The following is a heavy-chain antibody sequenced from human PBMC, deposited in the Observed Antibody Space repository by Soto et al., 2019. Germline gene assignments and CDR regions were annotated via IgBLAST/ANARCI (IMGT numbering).Heavy chain of an antibody. D-gene: IGHD3-16*01. CDR3: TIEGAYPGPDFDY. Sequence: PGGSLRLSCAASGFTFSDRYLDWVRQAPGKGLEWVGRTKNRANSYTTEYAASVKGRFTISRDDSRNSVYLQMNSLKTDDTAVYYCTIEGAYPGPDFDYWGEGTRDTVSS. CDR1: GFTFSDRY. V-gene: IGHV3-72*01. CDR2: TKNRANSYTT. J-gene: IGHJ4*02.